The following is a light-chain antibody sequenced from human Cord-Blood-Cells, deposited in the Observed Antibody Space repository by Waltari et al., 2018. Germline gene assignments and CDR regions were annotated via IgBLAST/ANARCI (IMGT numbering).Light chain of an antibody. CDR1: QSVLYSSNNKNY. J-gene: IGKJ1*01. CDR3: QRYYSTPRT. Sequence: DIVMTQSPDSLAVSLGERATINCKSRQSVLYSSNNKNYLAWYQQKPGQPPKLLMYWASTRESGVPDRFSGSGSGTDFTLTISRLQAEDVAVYYCQRYYSTPRTFGQGTKVEIK. V-gene: IGKV4-1*01. CDR2: WAS.